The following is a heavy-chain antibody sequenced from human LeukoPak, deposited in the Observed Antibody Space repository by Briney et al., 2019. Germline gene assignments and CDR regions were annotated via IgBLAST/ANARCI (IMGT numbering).Heavy chain of an antibody. V-gene: IGHV3-21*01. J-gene: IGHJ1*01. D-gene: IGHD2-15*01. CDR3: VRNRYGYGSGGYSPEHFHH. Sequence: GRSLRLSCVVSGFTFSKYGMDWVRQAPGKALEWVASISTSSSYIFYTDSVKGRFTISRDNPKKSIYLQINSLRAEDTAVYFCVRNRYGYGSGGYSPEHFHHWGQGTLVTVSS. CDR2: ISTSSSYI. CDR1: GFTFSKYG.